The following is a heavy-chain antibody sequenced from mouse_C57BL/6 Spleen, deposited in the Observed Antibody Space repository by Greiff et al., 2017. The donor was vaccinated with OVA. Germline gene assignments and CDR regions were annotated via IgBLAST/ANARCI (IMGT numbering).Heavy chain of an antibody. Sequence: VKLQESGPGLVAPSQSLSITCTVSGFSLTSYAISWVRQPPGKGLEWLGVIWTGGGTNYNSALKSRLSISKDNSKSQVFLKMNSLQTDDTARYYCARNFPHYYGSSYYFDYWGQGTTLTVSS. CDR2: IWTGGGT. V-gene: IGHV2-9-1*01. J-gene: IGHJ2*01. D-gene: IGHD1-1*01. CDR1: GFSLTSYA. CDR3: ARNFPHYYGSSYYFDY.